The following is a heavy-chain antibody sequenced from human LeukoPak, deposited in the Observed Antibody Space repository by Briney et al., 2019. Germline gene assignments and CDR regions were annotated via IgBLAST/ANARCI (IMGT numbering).Heavy chain of an antibody. J-gene: IGHJ5*02. Sequence: GGSLRLSCAASGFTFSSYGMHWVRQAPGKGLEWVAVISYDGSNKYYADSVKGRFTISRDNSKNTLYLQMSSLRAEDTAVYYCAKGGVVVPAAKAGGRYNWFDPWGQGTLVTVSS. CDR3: AKGGVVVPAAKAGGRYNWFDP. V-gene: IGHV3-30*18. CDR1: GFTFSSYG. CDR2: ISYDGSNK. D-gene: IGHD2-2*01.